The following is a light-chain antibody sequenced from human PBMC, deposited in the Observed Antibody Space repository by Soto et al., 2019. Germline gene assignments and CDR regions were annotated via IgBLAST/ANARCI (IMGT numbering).Light chain of an antibody. V-gene: IGLV1-44*01. J-gene: IGLJ3*02. CDR3: ASWDASLNGWV. Sequence: QSVLTRPPSASGTPGQRVTISCSGSMSNIGSDTVNWYQQLPGTAPNLLIHRSNQRPSGVPGRFSGSKSGTSASLAISGLQPEDEADYHCASWDASLNGWVFGGGTKVTVL. CDR2: RSN. CDR1: MSNIGSDT.